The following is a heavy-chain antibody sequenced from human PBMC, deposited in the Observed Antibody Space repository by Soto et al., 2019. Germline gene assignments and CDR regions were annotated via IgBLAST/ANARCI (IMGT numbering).Heavy chain of an antibody. CDR2: ISYDGSYK. CDR1: GFTFSSYA. CDR3: ARDSGNYYQRTYYFDY. J-gene: IGHJ4*02. D-gene: IGHD1-26*01. V-gene: IGHV3-30-3*01. Sequence: GGSLRLSCAASGFTFSSYAMHWVRQAPGKGLEWVAVISYDGSYKYYAESVKGRFIISRDNSKNTLYLQMNSLRAEDTAVYYCARDSGNYYQRTYYFDYWGQGTLVTVSS.